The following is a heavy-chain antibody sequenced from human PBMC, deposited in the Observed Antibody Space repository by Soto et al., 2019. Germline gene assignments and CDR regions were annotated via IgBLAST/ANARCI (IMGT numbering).Heavy chain of an antibody. D-gene: IGHD3-10*01. CDR3: ARASPGGSLGSPPGY. Sequence: GESLKISCKTSGYIFTSYWIGWVRQKPGKGLEWMGIISPSDSETRYSPSFQGQVIISADRSISTASLEWSSLKASDSAIYYCARASPGGSLGSPPGYWGQGTLVTVSS. J-gene: IGHJ4*02. V-gene: IGHV5-51*01. CDR1: GYIFTSYW. CDR2: ISPSDSET.